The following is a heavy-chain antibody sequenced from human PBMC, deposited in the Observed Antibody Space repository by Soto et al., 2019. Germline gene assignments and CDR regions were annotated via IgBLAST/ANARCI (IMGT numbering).Heavy chain of an antibody. CDR2: IIPFSATP. J-gene: IGHJ6*02. CDR3: SLGSTSAIHYYALDI. V-gene: IGHV1-69*01. CDR1: GGMFSSYA. D-gene: IGHD2-2*01. Sequence: QVQLLQSGAEVKRPGSSVKVSCETSGGMFSSYAINWVRQAPGQGLEWMGGIIPFSATPHYAQKFQGRVTITSDESTKTAYIELSSLTSEDTAIYYCSLGSTSAIHYYALDIWGQGTTVIVSS.